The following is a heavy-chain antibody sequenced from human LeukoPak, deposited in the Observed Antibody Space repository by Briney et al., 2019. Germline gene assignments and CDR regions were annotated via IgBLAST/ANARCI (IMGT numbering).Heavy chain of an antibody. CDR2: ISYDGSNK. D-gene: IGHD5-12*01. J-gene: IGHJ3*02. CDR3: ARGRGYSGYDFPSTAFDI. V-gene: IGHV3-30-3*01. Sequence: GGSLRLSCAASAFTFSSYAMHWVRQAPGKGLEWVAVISYDGSNKYYADSVRGRFTISRDNSKNTLYLQMNSLRAEDTAICYCARGRGYSGYDFPSTAFDIWGQGTMVTVSS. CDR1: AFTFSSYA.